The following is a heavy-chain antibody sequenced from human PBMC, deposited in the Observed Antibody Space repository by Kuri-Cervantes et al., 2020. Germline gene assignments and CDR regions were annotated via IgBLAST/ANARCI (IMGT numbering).Heavy chain of an antibody. V-gene: IGHV3-23*01. D-gene: IGHD2-21*02. CDR3: TTDTSCGGDCYFYYYGMDV. CDR2: ISGSGDKT. J-gene: IGHJ6*02. CDR1: GFTFINYA. Sequence: GGSLRLSCAASGFTFINYAMSWVRQAPGKGLEWVSSISGSGDKTYYADSVKGRFTISRDNSKNTLYLQMNSLKAEDTAVYYCTTDTSCGGDCYFYYYGMDVWGQGTTVTVSS.